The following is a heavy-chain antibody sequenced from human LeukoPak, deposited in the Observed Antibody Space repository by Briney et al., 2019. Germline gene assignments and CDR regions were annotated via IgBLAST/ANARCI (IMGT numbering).Heavy chain of an antibody. CDR2: ISGNSGDI. CDR1: GFIFSDSY. V-gene: IGHV3-11*06. J-gene: IGHJ4*02. CDR3: ARDPRTVRI. D-gene: IGHD1-1*01. Sequence: GGSLRLSCAASGFIFSDSYMTWVRQAPGKGLEWLSYISGNSGDINYADSVKGRFTISRDNAKNSLYLQMNSLRVEDTAVYYCARDPRTVRIWGQGTLVTVSS.